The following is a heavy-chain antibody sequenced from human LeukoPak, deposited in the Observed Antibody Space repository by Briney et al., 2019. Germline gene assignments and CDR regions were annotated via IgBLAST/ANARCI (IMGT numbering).Heavy chain of an antibody. CDR1: GGSISSSSYY. V-gene: IGHV4-39*07. CDR3: ARFSTNTYGSADY. D-gene: IGHD3-10*01. Sequence: SETLSLTCTVSGGSISSSSYYWGWIRQPPGKGLEWIGSIYYSGSTYYNPSLKSRVTISVDTSKNQFSLKLSSVTAADTAVYYCARFSTNTYGSADYWGQGTLVTVSS. J-gene: IGHJ4*02. CDR2: IYYSGST.